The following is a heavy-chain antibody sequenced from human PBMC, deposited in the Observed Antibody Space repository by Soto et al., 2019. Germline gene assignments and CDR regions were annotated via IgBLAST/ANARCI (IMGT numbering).Heavy chain of an antibody. CDR3: ARARDGYKSAFDY. Sequence: QVQLQESGPGLVKPSETLSLTCSVSGGSISTYYWSWIRQPPGKELEWIGYIYYSGTTNYNPSLSSGFXXSXDXXKNQFSLTLGSVTAADTAVYYCARARDGYKSAFDYWGQGTLVTVSS. CDR1: GGSISTYY. CDR2: IYYSGTT. J-gene: IGHJ4*02. D-gene: IGHD5-12*01. V-gene: IGHV4-59*01.